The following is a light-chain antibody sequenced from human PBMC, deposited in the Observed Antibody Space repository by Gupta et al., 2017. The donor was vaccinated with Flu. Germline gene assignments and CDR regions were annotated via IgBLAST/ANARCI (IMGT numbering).Light chain of an antibody. V-gene: IGLV2-14*01. J-gene: IGLJ1*01. CDR3: SSYTSSTTLV. Sequence: QSALTQPASVSGSPGQSITISRTGTSSDVGGYNSVSWYQHHPGKAPKLMIYDVNNWPSGVSDRFSGSKSGSTASLTISGLQAEDEAEYYCSSYTSSTTLVFGTGTKVNVL. CDR2: DVN. CDR1: SSDVGGYNS.